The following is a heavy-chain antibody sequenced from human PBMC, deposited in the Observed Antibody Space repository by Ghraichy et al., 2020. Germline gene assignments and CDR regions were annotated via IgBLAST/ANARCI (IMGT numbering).Heavy chain of an antibody. J-gene: IGHJ2*01. CDR2: MSTDASSATT. D-gene: IGHD4-17*01. Sequence: GGSLRLSCAASGFTFSSYWMHWVRQAPGKGLVWVSRMSTDASSATTDYVDFVKGRFTISRDNAKNTLYLHMNSLRAEDTALYYCARGAAVTNNAWYFDLWGLGTLVTVSS. CDR3: ARGAAVTNNAWYFDL. V-gene: IGHV3-74*01. CDR1: GFTFSSYW.